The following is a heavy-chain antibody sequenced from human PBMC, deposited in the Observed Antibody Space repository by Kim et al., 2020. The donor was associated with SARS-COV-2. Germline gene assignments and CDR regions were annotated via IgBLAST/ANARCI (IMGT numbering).Heavy chain of an antibody. D-gene: IGHD1-26*01. CDR2: MNPNSGNT. V-gene: IGHV1-8*01. CDR3: ARSQLRDKDDYYYYYGMDV. CDR1: GYTFTSYD. Sequence: ASVKVSCKASGYTFTSYDINWVRQATGQGLEWMGWMNPNSGNTGYAQKFQGRVTMTRNTSISTAYMELSSLRSEDTAVYYCARSQLRDKDDYYYYYGMDVWGQGTTVTVSS. J-gene: IGHJ6*02.